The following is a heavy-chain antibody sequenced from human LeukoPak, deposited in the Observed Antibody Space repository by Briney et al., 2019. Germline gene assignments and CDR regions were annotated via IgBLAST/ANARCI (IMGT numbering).Heavy chain of an antibody. CDR2: IEQDGGEK. V-gene: IGHV3-7*01. Sequence: GGSLRLSCAASGFTFSSYWMSWVRQAPGKGLEWVANIEQDGGEKYYVDSVKGRFTLSRDNAKNLLYLQMNSLRAEDAAVYYCARRRGSSSYDYWGQGSLVTVPS. CDR1: GFTFSSYW. J-gene: IGHJ4*02. D-gene: IGHD6-6*01. CDR3: ARRRGSSSYDY.